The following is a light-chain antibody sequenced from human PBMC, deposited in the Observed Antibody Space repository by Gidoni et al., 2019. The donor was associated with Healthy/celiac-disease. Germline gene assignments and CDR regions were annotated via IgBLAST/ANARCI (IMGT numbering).Light chain of an antibody. Sequence: EIQMTQSPSTLSASVGDRVTITCRASQSISSWLAWYQQKPGKAPKLLIYKASSLESGVPSRFSGSGSGTEFTLTISSLQPDDFATYYCQQYNSYSCTFGPGTKVDIK. V-gene: IGKV1-5*03. CDR1: QSISSW. J-gene: IGKJ3*01. CDR3: QQYNSYSCT. CDR2: KAS.